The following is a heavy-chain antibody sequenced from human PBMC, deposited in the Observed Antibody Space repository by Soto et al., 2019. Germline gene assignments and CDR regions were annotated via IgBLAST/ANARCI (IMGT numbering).Heavy chain of an antibody. J-gene: IGHJ4*02. Sequence: PSETLSLTCTVSGGSISSYYWSWIRQPPGKGLEWIGYIYYSGSTNYNPSLKSRVTISVDTSKNQFSLKLSSVTAADTAVYYCARDRYFDSFHYWGQGTLVTVSS. D-gene: IGHD3-9*01. CDR1: GGSISSYY. CDR2: IYYSGST. V-gene: IGHV4-59*01. CDR3: ARDRYFDSFHY.